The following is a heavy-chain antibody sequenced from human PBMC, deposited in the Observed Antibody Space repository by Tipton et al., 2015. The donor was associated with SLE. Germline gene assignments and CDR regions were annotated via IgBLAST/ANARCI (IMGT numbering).Heavy chain of an antibody. Sequence: TLSLTCAVSGGSISNTNWWSWVRQPPGKGLEWIGNMYYSGSAYYNPSFKSRVTISVDKSKNQFSLKLSSVTAADTAVYYCARDGWGSRASENNFGVWGQGTVVSVSS. V-gene: IGHV4-4*02. D-gene: IGHD2/OR15-2a*01. CDR1: GGSISNTNW. CDR2: MYYSGSA. J-gene: IGHJ3*01. CDR3: ARDGWGSRASENNFGV.